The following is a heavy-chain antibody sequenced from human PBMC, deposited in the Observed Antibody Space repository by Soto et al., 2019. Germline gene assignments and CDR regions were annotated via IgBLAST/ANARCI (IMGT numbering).Heavy chain of an antibody. V-gene: IGHV4-31*03. CDR1: GGYISGGGYY. J-gene: IGHJ4*02. Sequence: SETLCLTCTVAGGYISGGGYYWSWNRQHPGKGLEWIGYIYYSGSTYYNPSLKSRVTISVDTSKNQFSLKLSSVTAADTAVYYCAGFGYSTNIGIDYWGQGTLVTVSS. CDR3: AGFGYSTNIGIDY. D-gene: IGHD3-22*01. CDR2: IYYSGST.